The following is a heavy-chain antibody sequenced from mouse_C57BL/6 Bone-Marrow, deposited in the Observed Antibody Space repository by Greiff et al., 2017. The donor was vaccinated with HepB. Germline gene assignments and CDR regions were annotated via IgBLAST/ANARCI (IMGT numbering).Heavy chain of an antibody. Sequence: QVQLKESGAELVKPGASVKLSCKASGYTFTEYTIHWVKQRSGQGLEWIGWFYPGSGSIKYNEKFKDKATLTADKSSSTVYMELSRWTSEASTVYFCARHELGAWFAYWGQGTLVTVSA. CDR2: FYPGSGSI. J-gene: IGHJ3*01. CDR3: ARHELGAWFAY. CDR1: GYTFTEYT. V-gene: IGHV1-62-2*01.